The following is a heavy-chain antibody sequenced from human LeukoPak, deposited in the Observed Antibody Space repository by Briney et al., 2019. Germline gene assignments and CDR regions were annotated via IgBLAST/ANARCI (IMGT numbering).Heavy chain of an antibody. D-gene: IGHD3-22*01. V-gene: IGHV1-18*04. CDR3: ARDHDSSGYYPTHFDY. Sequence: ASVKVSCKASGYTFTSYYMHWVRQAPGQGLEWMGWISAYNGKTNSPQKLQGTVTMTTDTSTSTAYMELRSLRSDDTAMYYCARDHDSSGYYPTHFDYWGQGTLVTVSS. J-gene: IGHJ4*02. CDR1: GYTFTSYY. CDR2: ISAYNGKT.